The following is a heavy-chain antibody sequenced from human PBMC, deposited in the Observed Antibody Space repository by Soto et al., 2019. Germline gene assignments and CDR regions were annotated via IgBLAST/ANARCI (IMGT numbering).Heavy chain of an antibody. CDR3: ARVAVAARPRWFNWFDP. V-gene: IGHV1-8*01. J-gene: IGHJ5*02. Sequence: QEQLVQSGAEVKKPGASVKVSCKTSGYTFTDYDINWVRQATGQGLEWIGWINPNSGETGYAQKFQGRVTMARSASLNTAYLEVSSPGSEDTAVYFCARVAVAARPRWFNWFDPWGQGTPVTVPS. D-gene: IGHD2-15*01. CDR1: GYTFTDYD. CDR2: INPNSGET.